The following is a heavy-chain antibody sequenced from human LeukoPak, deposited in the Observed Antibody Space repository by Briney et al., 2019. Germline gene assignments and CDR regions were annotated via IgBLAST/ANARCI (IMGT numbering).Heavy chain of an antibody. J-gene: IGHJ5*02. CDR3: ARRLDCSGGSCYNYWFDP. V-gene: IGHV4-39*01. Sequence: PSKTLSLTCTVSGGSISSSSYYWGWIRQPPGKGLEWIGSIYYSGSTYYNPSLKSRVTISVDTSKNQFSLKLSSVTAADTAVYYCARRLDCSGGSCYNYWFDPWGQGTLVTVSS. D-gene: IGHD2-15*01. CDR2: IYYSGST. CDR1: GGSISSSSYY.